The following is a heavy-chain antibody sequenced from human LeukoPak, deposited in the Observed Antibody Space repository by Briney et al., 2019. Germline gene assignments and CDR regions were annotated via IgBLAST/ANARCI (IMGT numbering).Heavy chain of an antibody. CDR1: GYTFTTYG. D-gene: IGHD6-25*01. V-gene: IGHV1-18*01. Sequence: ASVKVPCKASGYTFTTYGISWVRQAPGQGLEWMGWINPYNGNTNYAQKLQGRVTMTRDTSTSTVYMELSSLRSEDTAVYYCARPSGRMGYYFDYWGQGTLVTVSS. CDR2: INPYNGNT. CDR3: ARPSGRMGYYFDY. J-gene: IGHJ4*02.